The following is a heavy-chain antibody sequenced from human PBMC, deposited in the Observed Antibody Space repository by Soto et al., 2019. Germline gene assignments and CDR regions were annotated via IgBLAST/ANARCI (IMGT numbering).Heavy chain of an antibody. CDR3: ARETYCYDSSCYSPGMVV. J-gene: IGHJ6*02. Sequence: QVQLVQSGTEVKKPGSSVKVSCKASGGIFSSYTISWVRQAPGQGLEWMGRIIPILGIANYAQKFQGRVTITADKSTRTAYMDLSSLRSDDTAVYYCARETYCYDSSCYSPGMVVWGQGTTVTVSS. CDR2: IIPILGIA. V-gene: IGHV1-69*08. CDR1: GGIFSSYT. D-gene: IGHD3-22*01.